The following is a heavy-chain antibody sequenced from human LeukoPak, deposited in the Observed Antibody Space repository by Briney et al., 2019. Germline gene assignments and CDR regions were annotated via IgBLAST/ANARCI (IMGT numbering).Heavy chain of an antibody. CDR3: ARVSLYDSSGYYYYYYMDV. CDR2: ISAYNGNT. CDR1: GYTFTSYG. Sequence: GASVKVSCKASGYTFTSYGISWVRQAPGQGLEWMGWISAYNGNTNYAQKLQGRVTMTTDTSTSTAYMELRSLRSDDTAVYYCARVSLYDSSGYYYYYYMDVWGKGTTVTVSS. V-gene: IGHV1-18*01. J-gene: IGHJ6*03. D-gene: IGHD3-22*01.